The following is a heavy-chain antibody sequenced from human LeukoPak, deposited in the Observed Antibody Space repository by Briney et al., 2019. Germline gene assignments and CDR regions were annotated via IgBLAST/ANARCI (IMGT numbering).Heavy chain of an antibody. Sequence: SVKVSCKASGGPFSTFAISWVRQAPGQGLEWMGEIIPIFRSATYAQMFQGRVTITADEFTTTALVELRSLRSADTAVYCCARALYITGPPALIDYWGQGTLVSVSS. V-gene: IGHV1-69*13. CDR2: IIPIFRSA. J-gene: IGHJ4*02. CDR1: GGPFSTFA. CDR3: ARALYITGPPALIDY. D-gene: IGHD3-16*01.